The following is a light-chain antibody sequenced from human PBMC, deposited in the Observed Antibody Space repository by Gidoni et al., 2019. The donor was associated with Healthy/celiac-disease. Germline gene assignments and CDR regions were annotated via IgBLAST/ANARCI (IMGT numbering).Light chain of an antibody. Sequence: QSVLTQPPAASGTPGQTVTLSCSGTSSNIGSHFVYWYQQLPGSAPTLLIYKDTKRPSGVPDRFAGSKSGTSSSLAIRGLRSEDEAHYYCAALDISQRGMFGGGTCLTVL. J-gene: IGLJ3*02. CDR1: SSNIGSHF. CDR3: AALDISQRGM. CDR2: KDT. V-gene: IGLV1-47*01.